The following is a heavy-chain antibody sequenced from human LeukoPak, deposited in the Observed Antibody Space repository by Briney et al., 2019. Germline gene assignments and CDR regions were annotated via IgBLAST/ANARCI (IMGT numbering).Heavy chain of an antibody. Sequence: PSETLSLTCTVSGGSISSGGYYWSWIRQPPGKGLEWIGYIYYSGSTNYNPSLKSRVTISVDTSKNQFSLKLSSVTAADTAVYYCARMPGTPRDYYYYYGMDVWGQGTTVTVSS. D-gene: IGHD1-1*01. CDR3: ARMPGTPRDYYYYYGMDV. CDR1: GGSISSGGYY. V-gene: IGHV4-61*08. J-gene: IGHJ6*02. CDR2: IYYSGST.